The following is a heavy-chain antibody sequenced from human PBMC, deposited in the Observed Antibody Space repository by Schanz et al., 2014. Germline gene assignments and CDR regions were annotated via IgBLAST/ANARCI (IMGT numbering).Heavy chain of an antibody. CDR3: TRLRRADPNGFDV. J-gene: IGHJ6*02. D-gene: IGHD6-19*01. V-gene: IGHV1-69*04. CDR1: GYPFTTYG. Sequence: QVQLVQSGAEVKKPGASVRVSCKVSGYPFTTYGIKWVRQAPGQGLEWLGRIMPLRGIGNNAWKFQDRLTITTDKSMNITYMELSSLGTEDTAVYYCTRLRRADPNGFDVWGQGTTVTVSS. CDR2: IMPLRGIG.